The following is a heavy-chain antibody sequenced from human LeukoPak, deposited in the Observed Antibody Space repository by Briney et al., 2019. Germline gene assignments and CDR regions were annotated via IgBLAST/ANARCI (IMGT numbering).Heavy chain of an antibody. CDR1: GGSFSGYY. V-gene: IGHV4-34*01. J-gene: IGHJ4*02. CDR3: ATSVRTTGNFDY. D-gene: IGHD4-17*01. Sequence: SETLSLTCAVYGGSFSGYYWSWIRQPPGKGLEWIGEINHSGSTNYNPSLKSRVTISVDTSKNQFSLKLSSVTAADTAVYYCATSVRTTGNFDYWGQGTLVTVSS. CDR2: INHSGST.